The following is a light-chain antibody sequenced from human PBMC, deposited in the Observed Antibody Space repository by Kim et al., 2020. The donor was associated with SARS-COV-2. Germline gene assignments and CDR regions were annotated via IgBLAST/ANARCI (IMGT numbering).Light chain of an antibody. V-gene: IGKV1-12*01. J-gene: IGKJ3*01. CDR3: QQSFSLPLT. CDR1: QPISTW. Sequence: ASMGDRFTITCRASQPISTWLAWYQQKPGKAPKLLVYAASDLQSGVPSRFSGSGSGTEFTLTINGLQPEDVATYSCQQSFSLPLTFGPGTKVDIK. CDR2: AAS.